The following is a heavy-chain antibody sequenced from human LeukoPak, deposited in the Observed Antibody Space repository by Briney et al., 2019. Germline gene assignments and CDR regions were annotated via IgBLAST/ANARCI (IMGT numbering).Heavy chain of an antibody. Sequence: GGSLRLSCAASGFTFSTYAMGWVRQAPGKGLEWVSSISGNSISIYHADSVKGRFTISRDNSKNTLYLQMNGLRAEDTALYYCARRAVGIGSPREFDYWGQGAQVTVSS. CDR1: GFTFSTYA. D-gene: IGHD2-15*01. CDR2: ISGNSISI. J-gene: IGHJ4*02. CDR3: ARRAVGIGSPREFDY. V-gene: IGHV3-23*01.